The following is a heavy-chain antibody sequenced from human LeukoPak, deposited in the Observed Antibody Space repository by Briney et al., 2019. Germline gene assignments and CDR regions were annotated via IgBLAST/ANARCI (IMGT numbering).Heavy chain of an antibody. V-gene: IGHV3-7*01. CDR3: ARDRDAAVAYFDY. CDR1: GFTFSSYA. CDR2: IKQDGSEK. Sequence: GGSLRLSCAASGFTFSSYAMSWVRQAPGKGLEWVANIKQDGSEKYYVDSVKGRFAISRDNAKNSLYLQMNSLRAEDTAVYYCARDRDAAVAYFDYWGQGTLVTVPS. J-gene: IGHJ4*02. D-gene: IGHD4-23*01.